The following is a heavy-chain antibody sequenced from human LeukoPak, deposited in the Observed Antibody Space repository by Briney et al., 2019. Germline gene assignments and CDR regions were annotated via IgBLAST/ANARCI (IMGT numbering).Heavy chain of an antibody. CDR3: ARWRYSSSWGAFDI. D-gene: IGHD6-13*01. J-gene: IGHJ3*02. CDR2: ISSSSSYI. CDR1: GFTFSSYS. V-gene: IGHV3-21*01. Sequence: PGGSLRLSCAASGFTFSSYSMNWVRQAPGKGLEWVPSISSSSSYIYYAGSVKGRFTISRDNAKNSPYLQMNSLRAEDTAVYYCARWRYSSSWGAFDIWGQGTMVTVSS.